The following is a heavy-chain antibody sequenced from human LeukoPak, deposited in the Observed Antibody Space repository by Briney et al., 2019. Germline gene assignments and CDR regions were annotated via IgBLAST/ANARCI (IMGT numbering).Heavy chain of an antibody. J-gene: IGHJ4*02. CDR1: GYTFTGYY. D-gene: IGHD3-22*01. CDR2: INANTGGT. CDR3: ARGIWDSSGYYFDY. V-gene: IGHV1-2*06. Sequence: ASVKVSCKASGYTFTGYYIHWVRQAPGQGLEWMGRINANTGGTNYEQKFQGRVTMIRDTSISTAYMELSSLRSEDTAVYYCARGIWDSSGYYFDYWGQGTLVTVSS.